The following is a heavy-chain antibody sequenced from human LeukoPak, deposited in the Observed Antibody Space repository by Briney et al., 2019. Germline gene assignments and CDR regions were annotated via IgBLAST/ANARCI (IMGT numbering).Heavy chain of an antibody. V-gene: IGHV3-53*01. Sequence: GGSLRLSCAASGLTVSSNYMSWVRQAPGKGLEWVSVIYSGGSTYYADSVKGRFTISRDNSKNTLYLQMNSLRAEDTAVYYCAREIYGDYFDYWGQKTLVTVSS. J-gene: IGHJ4*02. D-gene: IGHD4-17*01. CDR2: IYSGGST. CDR3: AREIYGDYFDY. CDR1: GLTVSSNY.